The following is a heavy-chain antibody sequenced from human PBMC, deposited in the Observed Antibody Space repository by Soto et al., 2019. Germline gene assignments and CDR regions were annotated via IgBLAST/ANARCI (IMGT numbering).Heavy chain of an antibody. V-gene: IGHV4-34*01. Sequence: PSETLSLTCAVYGGSFSGYYWSWIRQPPGKGLEWIGEINHSGSTNYNPSLKSRVTISVDTSKNQFSLKLSSVTAADTAVYYCARAERRYCSGGSCYFLGYYSDYWGQGTLVTVSS. CDR2: INHSGST. CDR3: ARAERRYCSGGSCYFLGYYSDY. J-gene: IGHJ4*02. CDR1: GGSFSGYY. D-gene: IGHD2-15*01.